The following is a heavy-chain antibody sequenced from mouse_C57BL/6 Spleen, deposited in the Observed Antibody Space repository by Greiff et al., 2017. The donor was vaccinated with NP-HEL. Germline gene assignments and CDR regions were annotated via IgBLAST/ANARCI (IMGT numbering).Heavy chain of an antibody. J-gene: IGHJ2*01. D-gene: IGHD1-1*01. V-gene: IGHV5-16*01. CDR2: INYDGSST. CDR1: GFTFSDYY. Sequence: EVQLVESEGGLVQPGSSMKLSCTASGFTFSDYYMAWVRQVPEKGLEWVANINYDGSSTYYLDSLKSRFIISRENAKNILYLQMSSLKSEDTATYYCARIDNYYGSSHFDYWGQGTTLTVSS. CDR3: ARIDNYYGSSHFDY.